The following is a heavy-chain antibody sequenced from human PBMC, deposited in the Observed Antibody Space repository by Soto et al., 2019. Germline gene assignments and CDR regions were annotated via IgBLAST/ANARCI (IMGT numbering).Heavy chain of an antibody. Sequence: GGSLRLSCAASGFTVSSNYMSWVRQAPGKGLEWVSVIYSGGSTYYADSVKGRFTISRDNSKNTLYLQMNSLRAEDTAVYYCARVNEDFLSSDNDYYYMDVWGKGTTVNVSS. CDR1: GFTVSSNY. CDR2: IYSGGST. CDR3: ARVNEDFLSSDNDYYYMDV. J-gene: IGHJ6*03. V-gene: IGHV3-66*01. D-gene: IGHD3-3*01.